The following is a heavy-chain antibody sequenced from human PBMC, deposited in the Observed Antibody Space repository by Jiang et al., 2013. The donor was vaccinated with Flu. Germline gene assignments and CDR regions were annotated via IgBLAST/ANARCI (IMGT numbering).Heavy chain of an antibody. V-gene: IGHV1-69*01. J-gene: IGHJ3*02. CDR1: GGTFSNYA. CDR3: ARAGEMATISSYAFDI. CDR2: IILIFGTA. D-gene: IGHD5-24*01. Sequence: GAEVKKPGSSVKVSCKASGGTFSNYAISWVRQAPGQGLEWMGGIILIFGTANYAQKFQGRVTISADESTSTAYMELSRLRSEDTAVFYCARAGEMATISSYAFDIWGQGTMVTVSS.